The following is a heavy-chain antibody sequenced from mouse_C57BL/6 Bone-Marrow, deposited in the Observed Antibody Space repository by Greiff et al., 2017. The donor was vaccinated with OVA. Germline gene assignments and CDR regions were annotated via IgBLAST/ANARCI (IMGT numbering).Heavy chain of an antibody. D-gene: IGHD1-1*01. CDR1: GYTFTSYW. CDR3: AREGAFTTVVLDY. V-gene: IGHV1-55*01. J-gene: IGHJ2*01. Sequence: QVQLKQPGAELVKPGASVKMSCKASGYTFTSYWITWVKQRPGQGLEWIGDIYPGSGSTNYNEKFKSKATLTVDTSSSTAYMQLSSLTSEDSAVYYCAREGAFTTVVLDYWGQGTTLTVSS. CDR2: IYPGSGST.